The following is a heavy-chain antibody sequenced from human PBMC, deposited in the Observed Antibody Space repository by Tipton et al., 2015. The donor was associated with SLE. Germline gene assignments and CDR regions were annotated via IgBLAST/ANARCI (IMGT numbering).Heavy chain of an antibody. CDR3: ARDPYDSTWRNGWFDP. CDR2: LYHRGRT. J-gene: IGHJ5*02. CDR1: GYSITSGDY. D-gene: IGHD6-13*01. Sequence: TLSLTCAVSGYSITSGDYWGWIRPPPGKGLEWVGSLYHRGRTYYNPSLKSRVTISTDTSKNEIYLKLTSVTATDTAVYFCARDPYDSTWRNGWFDPWGQGTLVTVSS. V-gene: IGHV4-38-2*02.